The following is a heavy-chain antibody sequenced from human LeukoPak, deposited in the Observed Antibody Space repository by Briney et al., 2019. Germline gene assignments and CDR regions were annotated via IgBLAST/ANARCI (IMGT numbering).Heavy chain of an antibody. CDR3: ARNNGMDV. V-gene: IGHV3-7*03. J-gene: IGHJ6*02. CDR2: VNRDGSET. CDR1: GFTLSNYW. Sequence: LAGGSLRLSCAASGFTLSNYWMTWVRQVPGRGPEWVANVNRDGSETYYLDSVKGRFTISKDNAKNSLYLQMNSLRAEDTALYHCARNNGMDVWGQGTTVIVSS.